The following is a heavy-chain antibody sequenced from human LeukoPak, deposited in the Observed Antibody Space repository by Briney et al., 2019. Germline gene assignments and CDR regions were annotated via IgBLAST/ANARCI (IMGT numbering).Heavy chain of an antibody. CDR3: SGRSGLLGAFDI. V-gene: IGHV1-2*02. CDR1: GYTFTAYY. D-gene: IGHD6-19*01. CDR2: INPNTGGT. J-gene: IGHJ3*02. Sequence: SVTVSCKPSGYTFTAYYMHCVRQAPRQGLEWMGWINPNTGGTNYAQKLQVRVTMTTDTSTSTAYMVLRSLRSYDTAVSYCSGRSGLLGAFDIWGQGTMVTVSS.